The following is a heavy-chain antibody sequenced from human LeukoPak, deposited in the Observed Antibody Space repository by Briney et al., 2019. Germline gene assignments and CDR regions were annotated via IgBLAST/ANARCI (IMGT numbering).Heavy chain of an antibody. CDR3: ASALEWLPETDY. Sequence: PGWSLRLSCAASGFTFSDYYMSWIRQAPGKGLEWVSYISSSGSTIYYADSVKGRFTISRDNAKNSLYLQMNSLRAEDTAVYYCASALEWLPETDYWGQGTLVTVSS. V-gene: IGHV3-11*04. CDR2: ISSSGSTI. D-gene: IGHD3-3*01. J-gene: IGHJ4*02. CDR1: GFTFSDYY.